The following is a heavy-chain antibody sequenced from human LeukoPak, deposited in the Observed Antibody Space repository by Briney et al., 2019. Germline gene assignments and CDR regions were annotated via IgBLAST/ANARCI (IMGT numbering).Heavy chain of an antibody. CDR1: GYSFTSYW. J-gene: IGHJ6*02. CDR3: ARQRYGSGSSSYYYYGMDV. CDR2: IYPGDSDT. Sequence: GESLKISCKGSGYSFTSYWIGWVRQMPGKGLEWMGIIYPGDSDTRYSPSCQGQVTISADKSISTAYLQWSSLKASDTAMYYCARQRYGSGSSSYYYYGMDVWGQGTTVTVSS. D-gene: IGHD3-10*01. V-gene: IGHV5-51*01.